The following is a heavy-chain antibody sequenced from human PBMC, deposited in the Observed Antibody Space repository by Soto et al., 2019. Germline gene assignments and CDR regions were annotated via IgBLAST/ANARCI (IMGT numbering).Heavy chain of an antibody. Sequence: QVQLQESGPGLVKPSQTLSLTCTVSGGSISSGDYYWSWIRQPPGKGLEWIGYIYYSGSTYYNPSRKSRVTISVDTSKDQFSLKLSSVTAADTAVYYCARDRDDSSGYYDYWGQGTLVTVSS. CDR3: ARDRDDSSGYYDY. J-gene: IGHJ4*02. CDR2: IYYSGST. V-gene: IGHV4-30-4*01. CDR1: GGSISSGDYY. D-gene: IGHD3-22*01.